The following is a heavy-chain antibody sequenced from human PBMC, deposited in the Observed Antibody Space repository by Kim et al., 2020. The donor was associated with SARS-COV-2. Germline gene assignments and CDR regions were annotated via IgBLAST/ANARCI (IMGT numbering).Heavy chain of an antibody. CDR2: MNLGGSEK. V-gene: IGHV3-7*03. D-gene: IGHD3-10*01. CDR1: GFTFSNYW. Sequence: GGSLRLSCVGSGFTFSNYWMAWVRQAPGKVLEWVANMNLGGSEKDYMDSVRGRFTISRDNAKNSVFLQMNSLRVEDSAVYYCATSMVRAGYDYWGQGTLVTVSS. J-gene: IGHJ4*02. CDR3: ATSMVRAGYDY.